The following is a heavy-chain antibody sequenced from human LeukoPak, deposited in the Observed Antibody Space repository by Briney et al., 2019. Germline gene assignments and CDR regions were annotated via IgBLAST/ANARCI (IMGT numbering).Heavy chain of an antibody. CDR2: IYYSGST. CDR1: GGSISSYY. Sequence: SETLSLTCTVSGGSISSYYWSWIRQPPGKGLEWIGYIYYSGSTNYNPSLKSRVTISVDTSTNQFSLKLSSVTAADTAVYYCAGIGEQPSVWYYFDYWGQGTLVTVSS. CDR3: AGIGEQPSVWYYFDY. J-gene: IGHJ4*02. V-gene: IGHV4-59*08. D-gene: IGHD1-26*01.